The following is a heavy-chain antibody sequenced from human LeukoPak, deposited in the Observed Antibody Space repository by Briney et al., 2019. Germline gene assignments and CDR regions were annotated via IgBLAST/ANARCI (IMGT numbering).Heavy chain of an antibody. CDR3: TRHGGILTGFENTDY. CDR1: GFTFSGSV. CDR2: IRSKANSYAT. D-gene: IGHD3-9*01. V-gene: IGHV3-73*01. J-gene: IGHJ4*02. Sequence: GGSLKLSCAASGFTFSGSVMHWVRQASGKGLEWVGRIRSKANSYATAYAASVKGRFTTSREDSKNTAYLQMNSLKTEDTAVYYCTRHGGILTGFENTDYWGQGTLVTVSS.